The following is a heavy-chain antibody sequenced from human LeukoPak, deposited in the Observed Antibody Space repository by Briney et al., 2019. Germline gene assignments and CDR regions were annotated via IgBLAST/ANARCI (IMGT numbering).Heavy chain of an antibody. Sequence: TGGSLRLSCAASGFTFSSYEMNWVRQAPGKGLEWVSYISSSGSTIYYADSVKGRFTIYRDNAKNSLYLQMNSLRAEDTAVYYCARGWSYGYTDYYYGMDVWGQGTTVTVSS. V-gene: IGHV3-48*03. J-gene: IGHJ6*02. CDR3: ARGWSYGYTDYYYGMDV. D-gene: IGHD5-18*01. CDR1: GFTFSSYE. CDR2: ISSSGSTI.